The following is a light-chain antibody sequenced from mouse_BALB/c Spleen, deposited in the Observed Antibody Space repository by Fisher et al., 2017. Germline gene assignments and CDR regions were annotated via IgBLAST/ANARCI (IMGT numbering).Light chain of an antibody. J-gene: IGKJ1*01. CDR3: HQWSSYPWT. CDR2: LTS. V-gene: IGKV4-68*01. CDR1: SSVSY. Sequence: IVLTQSTALMSASPWEKVTMTCSASSSVSYMYWYQQKPRSSPKPWIYLTSNLASGVPARFSGSGSGTFYSLTISSVEAEDAADYYCHQWSSYPWTFGGGTKLEIK.